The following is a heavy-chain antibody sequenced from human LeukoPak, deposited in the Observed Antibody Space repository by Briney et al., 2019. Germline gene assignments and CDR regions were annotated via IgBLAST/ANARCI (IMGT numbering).Heavy chain of an antibody. Sequence: PSETLSLTCTVSGGSISSSSYYWGWIRQPPGKGLEWIGEINHSGSTNYNPSLKSRVTISVDTSKNQFSLKLSSVTAADTAVYYCARGQGAAAGTTSRYRLYYYYYYMDVWGKGTTVTVSS. D-gene: IGHD6-13*01. V-gene: IGHV4-39*07. CDR2: INHSGST. CDR3: ARGQGAAAGTTSRYRLYYYYYYMDV. J-gene: IGHJ6*03. CDR1: GGSISSSSYY.